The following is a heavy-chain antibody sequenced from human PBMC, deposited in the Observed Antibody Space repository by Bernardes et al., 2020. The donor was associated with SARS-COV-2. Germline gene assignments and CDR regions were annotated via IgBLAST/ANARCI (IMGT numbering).Heavy chain of an antibody. J-gene: IGHJ6*02. V-gene: IGHV5-51*01. CDR3: ARRRYGDYAMDV. D-gene: IGHD4-17*01. Sequence: GRVTISADKSVNTAYLQWSSLKASDTAIYYCARRRYGDYAMDVWGQGTTVTVSS.